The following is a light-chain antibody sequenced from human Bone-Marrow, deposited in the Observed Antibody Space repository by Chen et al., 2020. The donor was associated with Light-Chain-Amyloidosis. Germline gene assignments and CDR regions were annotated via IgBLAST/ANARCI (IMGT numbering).Light chain of an antibody. J-gene: IGLJ3*02. CDR1: NSNIGSNY. CDR2: DNN. V-gene: IGLV1-51*01. CDR3: GTWDSSLSAVV. Sequence: QSVLTQPPSVSAAPGQKVTISCSGRNSNIGSNYVSWYQQLPGAAPELLIYDNNKRPPEILDRFSGYKSGTSATLGISGLQTGDEADYYCGTWDSSLSAVVFGGGTKLTVL.